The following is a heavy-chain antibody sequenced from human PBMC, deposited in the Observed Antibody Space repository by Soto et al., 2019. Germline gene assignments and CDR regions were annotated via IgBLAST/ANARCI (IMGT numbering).Heavy chain of an antibody. V-gene: IGHV1-2*02. CDR2: INPKSGGT. D-gene: IGHD6-13*01. CDR1: GYSFTGYS. Sequence: ASLKVSCKTSGYSFTGYSVHWVRQARGHGPEWMGWINPKSGGTKYAQKFQGRVTMTRDTSISTVFMELSRVTSDDTAVYYCAREVLSQGNFIKGKLFDYWGQGSLVTVSS. CDR3: AREVLSQGNFIKGKLFDY. J-gene: IGHJ4*02.